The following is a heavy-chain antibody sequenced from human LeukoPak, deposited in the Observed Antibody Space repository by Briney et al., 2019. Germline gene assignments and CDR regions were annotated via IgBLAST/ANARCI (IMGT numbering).Heavy chain of an antibody. D-gene: IGHD3-3*01. V-gene: IGHV3-30*02. CDR1: GFTFSSYG. CDR3: AKDWFSKLRFLEWLRPDP. Sequence: GGSLRLSCAASGFTFSSYGMHWVRQAPGKGLEWVAFIRYDGSNKYYADSVKGRFTISRDNSKNTLYLQMNSLRAEDTAVYYCAKDWFSKLRFLEWLRPDPWGQGTLVTVSS. CDR2: IRYDGSNK. J-gene: IGHJ5*02.